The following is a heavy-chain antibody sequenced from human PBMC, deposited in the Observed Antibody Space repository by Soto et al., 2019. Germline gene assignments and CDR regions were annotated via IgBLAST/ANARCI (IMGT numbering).Heavy chain of an antibody. CDR2: INHSGST. CDR3: ACETLRLPPSPTLDS. Sequence: SETLSLTCAVYGGSFSGYYWSWIRQPPGKGLEWIGEINHSGSTNYNPSLKSRVTISVDTSKNQFSLKLRSVTAADTAVYYFACETLRLPPSPTLDSRGQALLVTV. V-gene: IGHV4-34*01. J-gene: IGHJ5*01. D-gene: IGHD6-25*01. CDR1: GGSFSGYY.